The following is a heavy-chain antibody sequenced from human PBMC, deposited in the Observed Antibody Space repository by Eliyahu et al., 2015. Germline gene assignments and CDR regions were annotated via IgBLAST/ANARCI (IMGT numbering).Heavy chain of an antibody. V-gene: IGHV3-74*01. D-gene: IGHD5-12*01. Sequence: EVQLVESGGGLVQPGGSLRLSCAASGFTFGSYWMHWVRQTPEKGLVWVSRINSDGSDTIYADSVKGRFTISRDNAKNTLYLQMTSLRAEDTAVYFCARDGSGYDYGGVDYWGQGSLVTVSS. CDR2: INSDGSDT. CDR1: GFTFGSYW. J-gene: IGHJ4*02. CDR3: ARDGSGYDYGGVDY.